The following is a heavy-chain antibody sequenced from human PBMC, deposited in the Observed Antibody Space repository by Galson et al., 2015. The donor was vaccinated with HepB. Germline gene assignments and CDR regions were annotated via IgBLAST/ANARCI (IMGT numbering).Heavy chain of an antibody. Sequence: SLRLSCAASGFTFSDYYMSWIRQSPGKGLEWLSYISSSHSYTNYADSVKGRFTISRDNAKNSLYLQMNSLRAEDTAVYYCARVFPGGSYTDAFDIWGQGMMVTVSS. J-gene: IGHJ3*02. CDR3: ARVFPGGSYTDAFDI. CDR1: GFTFSDYY. CDR2: ISSSHSYT. V-gene: IGHV3-11*06. D-gene: IGHD1-26*01.